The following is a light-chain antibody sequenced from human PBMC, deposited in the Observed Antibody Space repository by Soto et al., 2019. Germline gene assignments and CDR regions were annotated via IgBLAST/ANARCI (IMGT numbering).Light chain of an antibody. J-gene: IGKJ1*01. Sequence: EIVLTQSPDTLSLSPGERATLSCRASQSVSSSYLAWYQQKPGQAPRLLIYGASSRATGIPDRFSGSGPGTDLTLSISRLEPEDFAVYYCQQYGSSPWTFGQGTKVEIK. CDR1: QSVSSSY. CDR3: QQYGSSPWT. CDR2: GAS. V-gene: IGKV3-20*01.